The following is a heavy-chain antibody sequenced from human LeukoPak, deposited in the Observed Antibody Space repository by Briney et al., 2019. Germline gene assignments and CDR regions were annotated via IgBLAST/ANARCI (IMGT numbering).Heavy chain of an antibody. CDR3: ARGRDYGDYAWDY. CDR1: GFTFSSYA. J-gene: IGHJ4*02. CDR2: ISGSGGST. D-gene: IGHD4-17*01. Sequence: GGSLRLSCAASGFTFSSYAMSWVRQAPGKGLEWVSAISGSGGSTYYADSVKGRFTISRDNSKNTLYLQINSLRAEATAVYYCARGRDYGDYAWDYWGQGTLVTVSS. V-gene: IGHV3-23*01.